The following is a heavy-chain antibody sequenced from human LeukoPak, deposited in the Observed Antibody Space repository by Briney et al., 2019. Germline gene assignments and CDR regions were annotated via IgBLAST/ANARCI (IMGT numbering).Heavy chain of an antibody. CDR3: ARAVGSGSFQTYYYYMDV. D-gene: IGHD3-10*01. V-gene: IGHV4-61*02. CDR1: GGSISSGSYY. J-gene: IGHJ6*03. Sequence: SETLSLTCTVSGGSISSGSYYWSWIRQPAGKGLEWIGRIYTSGSTNYNPSLKSRVTISVDTSKNQFSLKLSSVTAADTAVYYCARAVGSGSFQTYYYYMDVWGKGTTVTISS. CDR2: IYTSGST.